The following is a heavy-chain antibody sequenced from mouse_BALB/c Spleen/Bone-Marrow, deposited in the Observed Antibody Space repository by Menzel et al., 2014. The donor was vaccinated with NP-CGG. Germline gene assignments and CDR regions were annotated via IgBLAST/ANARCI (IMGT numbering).Heavy chain of an antibody. CDR1: GFSFSSFG. V-gene: IGHV5-17*02. CDR2: ISSGSITI. Sequence: EVQLVESGGGLVQPGGSRKLSCSASGFSFSSFGMHWVRQAPEKGLEWVAYISSGSITIFYADTVKGRFTISRDNPKNXLFLQMTSLRSEDTAMYYCTRGGNWEDFDYWSQGTTLTVSS. J-gene: IGHJ2*01. D-gene: IGHD4-1*01. CDR3: TRGGNWEDFDY.